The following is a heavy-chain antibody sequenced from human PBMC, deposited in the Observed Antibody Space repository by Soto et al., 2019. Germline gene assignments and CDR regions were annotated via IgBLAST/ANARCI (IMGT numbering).Heavy chain of an antibody. D-gene: IGHD2-21*01. CDR3: ARGSSFRGDFDV. V-gene: IGHV4-4*02. Sequence: SETLSLTCGVSGGSVISSSWWTWVRQSPEKDLEWIGEIYHAGSPNYNPSFQSRINISLDRSKNTFSLRLTSVTAADAAIYYCARGSSFRGDFDVWGQGTTVTVSS. J-gene: IGHJ3*01. CDR2: IYHAGSP. CDR1: GGSVISSSW.